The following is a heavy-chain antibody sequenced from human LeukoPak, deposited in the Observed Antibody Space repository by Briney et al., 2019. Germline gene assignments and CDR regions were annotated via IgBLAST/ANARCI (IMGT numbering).Heavy chain of an antibody. Sequence: SETLSLTCTVSGYSISSGYYWSWIRQPPGKGLEWIGEINHSGSTNYNPSLKSRVTISVDTSKNQFSLKLSSVTAADTAVYYCARKLRYFNSFDYWGQGTLVTVSS. CDR2: INHSGST. CDR1: GYSISSGYY. CDR3: ARKLRYFNSFDY. D-gene: IGHD3-9*01. J-gene: IGHJ4*02. V-gene: IGHV4-38-2*02.